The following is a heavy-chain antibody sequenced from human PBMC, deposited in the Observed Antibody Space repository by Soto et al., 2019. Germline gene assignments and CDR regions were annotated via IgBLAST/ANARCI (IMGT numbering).Heavy chain of an antibody. Sequence: SETLSLTCAVCGGSFSGYYWTWIRQPPWTGLEWIGEINHSGSTNYNPSLKSRVTISVDTSKNQFSLKLTSVTAADTAVYYCARDKITGLFDYWGQGTLVTVSS. D-gene: IGHD2-8*02. V-gene: IGHV4-34*01. CDR3: ARDKITGLFDY. J-gene: IGHJ4*02. CDR2: INHSGST. CDR1: GGSFSGYY.